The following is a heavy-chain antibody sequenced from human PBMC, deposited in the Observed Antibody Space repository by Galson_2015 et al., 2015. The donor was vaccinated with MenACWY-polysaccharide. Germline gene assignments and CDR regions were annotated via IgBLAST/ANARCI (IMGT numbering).Heavy chain of an antibody. Sequence: PALVKPTQTLTLTCTFSGFSLNTGGVSVGWIRQPPGKALEWLALIYWDDEKRYSPSLKSRLTITKDTSKKQVVLTMTNMDPVDTATYYCARSPERVGANNPLFDYWGQGTLVTVSS. J-gene: IGHJ4*02. CDR1: GFSLNTGGVS. CDR3: ARSPERVGANNPLFDY. CDR2: IYWDDEK. D-gene: IGHD1-26*01. V-gene: IGHV2-5*02.